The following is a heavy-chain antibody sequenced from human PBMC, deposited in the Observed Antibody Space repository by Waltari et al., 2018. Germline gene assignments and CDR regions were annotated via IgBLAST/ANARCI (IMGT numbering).Heavy chain of an antibody. V-gene: IGHV3-7*01. CDR3: AREQQLLPFDY. Sequence: EVQLVESGGGLVQPGGSLRLSCAASGFTFSSYWMSWVRQAPGKGLEWVANRKQDGSEKYYVDSVKGRFTIARDNAKNSLYLQMNSLRAEDTAVYYCAREQQLLPFDYWGQGTLVTVSS. D-gene: IGHD6-13*01. CDR1: GFTFSSYW. J-gene: IGHJ4*02. CDR2: RKQDGSEK.